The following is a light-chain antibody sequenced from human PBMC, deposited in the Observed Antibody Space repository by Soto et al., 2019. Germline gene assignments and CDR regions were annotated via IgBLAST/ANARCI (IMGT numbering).Light chain of an antibody. CDR3: KQYTNWLRT. CDR2: GAS. CDR1: QSVSSY. Sequence: CWSAGERASLSCRASQSVSSYLAWYQQKPGQAPRPLIYGASTRATGIPARFSGCGSGTDFTLAFGGGQPEDFTVYSWKQYTNWLRTFGQGTKVDIK. V-gene: IGKV3-15*01. J-gene: IGKJ1*01.